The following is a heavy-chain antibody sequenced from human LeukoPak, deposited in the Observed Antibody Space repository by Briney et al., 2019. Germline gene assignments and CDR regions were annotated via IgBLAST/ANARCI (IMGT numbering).Heavy chain of an antibody. CDR2: ISAYNGNT. Sequence: GASVKVSCKASGYTFSSFGISWVRQAPGQGREWMGWISAYNGNTKYAQKLQGRVTMTTDTSTRTVYMELRSLRSDDTAIYYCARDIYYYDSSAYYYFDYWGQGTLVTVSS. V-gene: IGHV1-18*01. CDR3: ARDIYYYDSSAYYYFDY. D-gene: IGHD3-22*01. J-gene: IGHJ4*02. CDR1: GYTFSSFG.